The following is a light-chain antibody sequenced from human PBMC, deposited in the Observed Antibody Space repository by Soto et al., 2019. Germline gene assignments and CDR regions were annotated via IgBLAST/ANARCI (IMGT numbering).Light chain of an antibody. CDR1: SSDVGGYNY. V-gene: IGLV2-14*01. Sequence: QSALTQPASVSGSPGQSITISCTGTSSDVGGYNYVYWYQQHPGKAPKLMIYDVSNRPSGVSNRFSGSKSGNTASLTISGLQAEDEADDYCSSYTSSSTLYVFGTGTKLTVL. CDR2: DVS. J-gene: IGLJ1*01. CDR3: SSYTSSSTLYV.